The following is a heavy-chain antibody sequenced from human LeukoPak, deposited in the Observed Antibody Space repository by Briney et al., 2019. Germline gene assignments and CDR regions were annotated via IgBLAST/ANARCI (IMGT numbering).Heavy chain of an antibody. V-gene: IGHV4-34*01. CDR1: GGSFSGYY. D-gene: IGHD3-16*01. Sequence: PSETLSLTCAVYGGSFSGYYWGWIRQPPGKGLEWIGSIYYSGSTYYNPSLKSRVTISVDTSKNQFSLKLSSVTAADTAVYYCARWGYYYYGMDVWGQGTTVTVSS. J-gene: IGHJ6*02. CDR3: ARWGYYYYGMDV. CDR2: IYYSGST.